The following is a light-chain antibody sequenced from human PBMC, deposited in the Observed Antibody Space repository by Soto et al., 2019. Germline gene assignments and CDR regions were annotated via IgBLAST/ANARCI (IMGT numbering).Light chain of an antibody. CDR1: QTLSNR. CDR2: VTS. Sequence: IVMTQSPATLSVSPGERVTLSCRASQTLSNRLAWYQHKPGQAPRLLIYVTSNRATGIPARFSGSGSGTDYTLTISSLQPEDSAVYYCHQRQSWPRTFGQGTKVDIK. V-gene: IGKV3-11*01. CDR3: HQRQSWPRT. J-gene: IGKJ1*01.